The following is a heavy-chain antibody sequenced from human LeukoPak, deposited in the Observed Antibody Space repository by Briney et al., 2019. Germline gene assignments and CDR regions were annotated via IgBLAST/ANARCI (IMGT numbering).Heavy chain of an antibody. Sequence: EASVKVSCKASGGTFSSYAISWVRQAPGQGLEWMGGIIPIFGTANYAQKFQGRVTITADESTSTAYMELSSLRSEDTAVYYCARDLSRGYRPPYYFDYWGQGTLVTVSS. CDR2: IIPIFGTA. CDR3: ARDLSRGYRPPYYFDY. V-gene: IGHV1-69*13. CDR1: GGTFSSYA. D-gene: IGHD1-1*01. J-gene: IGHJ4*02.